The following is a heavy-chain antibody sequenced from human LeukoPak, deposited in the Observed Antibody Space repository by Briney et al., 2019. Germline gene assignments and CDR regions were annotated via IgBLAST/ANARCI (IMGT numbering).Heavy chain of an antibody. D-gene: IGHD5-24*01. CDR3: TRVGYIDEGIDY. Sequence: PGGSLRLSCAASGFTFSSTSMSWARQAPGKGLEWVAVTVGGGDGKYYADSVKGRFTISRDNAKNSLYLQMNSLRAEDTAIYDCTRVGYIDEGIDYWGQGTVVTVSS. J-gene: IGHJ4*02. V-gene: IGHV3-23*01. CDR1: GFTFSSTS. CDR2: TVGGGDGK.